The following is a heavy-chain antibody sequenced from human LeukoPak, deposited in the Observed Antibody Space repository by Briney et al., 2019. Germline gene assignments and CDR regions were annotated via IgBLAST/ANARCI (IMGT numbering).Heavy chain of an antibody. Sequence: MASETLSLTCTASGGSIISSSYYWGWIRRPPGKGLEWIGNIYYSGNTYYKLSVQSRVTISVDTSKNQFSLKLSSVTAADTAVYYCARAFYPGYYSYMAVWGKGTTVTVSS. CDR2: IYYSGNT. CDR3: ARAFYPGYYSYMAV. D-gene: IGHD3-3*02. V-gene: IGHV4-39*07. CDR1: GGSIISSSYY. J-gene: IGHJ6*03.